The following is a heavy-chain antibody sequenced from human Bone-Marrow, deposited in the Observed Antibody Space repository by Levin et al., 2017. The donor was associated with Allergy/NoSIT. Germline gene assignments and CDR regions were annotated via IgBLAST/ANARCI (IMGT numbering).Heavy chain of an antibody. CDR1: GFTFGDNA. V-gene: IGHV3-49*03. D-gene: IGHD5-12*01. CDR2: IRGKAFGGTR. J-gene: IGHJ6*02. Sequence: GGSLRLSCTTSGFTFGDNAIIWFRQAPGKGLEWVRFIRGKAFGGTREYAASVKGRFTISRDESKSAAYLQMNSLKTEDTAVYFCSRSCGGLATTRCDYYGMDVWGQGTTVTVSS. CDR3: SRSCGGLATTRCDYYGMDV.